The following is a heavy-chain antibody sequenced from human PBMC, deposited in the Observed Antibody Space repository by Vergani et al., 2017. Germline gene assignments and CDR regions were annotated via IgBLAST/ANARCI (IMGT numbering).Heavy chain of an antibody. J-gene: IGHJ4*02. CDR3: VKASVGAGDLADH. V-gene: IGHV3-64D*06. Sequence: EVQLVESGGGLVQPGGSLRLSCSASGFTFRRYAMHWVRQAPGKGLEYVSAISSNGGSTYYADAVKGRFSISRDNSKNTLYLQMSSRRAEDTAVYFCVKASVGAGDLADHWGQGTLVTVSS. CDR2: ISSNGGST. D-gene: IGHD1-26*01. CDR1: GFTFRRYA.